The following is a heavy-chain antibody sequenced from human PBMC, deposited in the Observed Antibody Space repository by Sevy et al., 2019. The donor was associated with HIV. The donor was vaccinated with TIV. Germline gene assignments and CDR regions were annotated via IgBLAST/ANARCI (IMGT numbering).Heavy chain of an antibody. CDR2: IKSKTDGGTG. CDR3: TTGDPYNRYGYMRPYFFDY. J-gene: IGHJ4*02. D-gene: IGHD5-18*01. V-gene: IGHV3-15*01. CDR1: GFTFTNTW. Sequence: GGSLRLSCAASGFTFTNTWMSWVRQAPGMGLEWVGRIKSKTDGGTGDYAAPVKGRFSISRDDSKNTLYLQMNSLKTEDTAVYYCTTGDPYNRYGYMRPYFFDYWGQRTLVTVSS.